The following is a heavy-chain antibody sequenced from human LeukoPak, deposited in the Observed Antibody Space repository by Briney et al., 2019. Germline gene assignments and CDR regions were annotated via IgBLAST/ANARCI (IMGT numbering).Heavy chain of an antibody. D-gene: IGHD3-16*01. CDR1: GYTLSELS. CDR2: FDPEDGGT. V-gene: IGHV1-24*01. CDR3: AAQGRAYNDYDWESFTVEV. Sequence: ASVTVSCKVSGYTLSELSMHWVRQAPGKGLEWMGGFDPEDGGTRYAQKFQGRVTMTEDTSTDTAYMELSSLRSEDTAVYYCAAQGRAYNDYDWESFTVEVWGQGTLVTVSS. J-gene: IGHJ4*02.